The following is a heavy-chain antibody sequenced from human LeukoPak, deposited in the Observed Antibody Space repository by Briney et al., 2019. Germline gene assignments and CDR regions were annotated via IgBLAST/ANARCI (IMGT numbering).Heavy chain of an antibody. CDR2: IGPTGSGR. D-gene: IGHD1-14*01. J-gene: IGHJ4*02. V-gene: IGHV3-21*06. Sequence: SGGSLRLSCTASGLTFSASGFNWVRQAPGQGLEWVASIGPTGSGRYHADSIKGRFTISRDNANNFLYLQMNSLRAEDAAVYYCATETNGRHYDYWGQGTLLTVSS. CDR3: ATETNGRHYDY. CDR1: GLTFSASG.